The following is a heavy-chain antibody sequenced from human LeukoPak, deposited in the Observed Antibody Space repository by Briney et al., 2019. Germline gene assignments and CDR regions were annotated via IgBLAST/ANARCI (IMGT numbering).Heavy chain of an antibody. Sequence: GGSLRLSCAASGFTFSSYAMSWVRQAPGKGLEWVSAISGSGYSTYYADSVKGRFTISRDNSKSTLYLQMNSLRAEDTAVYYCAKRGVVIRGILVIGYHQEAYLYDFWGQGVLVTVSS. CDR1: GFTFSSYA. V-gene: IGHV3-23*01. D-gene: IGHD3-10*01. CDR2: ISGSGYST. CDR3: AKRGVVIRGILVIGYHQEAYLYDF. J-gene: IGHJ4*02.